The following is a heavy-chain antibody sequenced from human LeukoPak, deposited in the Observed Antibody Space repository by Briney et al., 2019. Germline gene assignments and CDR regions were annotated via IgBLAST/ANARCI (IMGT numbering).Heavy chain of an antibody. CDR3: AKDFNWGWDY. CDR2: ISYDGSNK. D-gene: IGHD7-27*01. CDR1: GFTFSSYG. V-gene: IGHV3-30*18. Sequence: GGSLRLSCAASGFTFSSYGMHWVRQAPGKGLEWVAVISYDGSNKYYADSVKGRFTISRDDSKNTLFLQMNSLRPEDTALYYCAKDFNWGWDYWGQGTLVTVFS. J-gene: IGHJ4*02.